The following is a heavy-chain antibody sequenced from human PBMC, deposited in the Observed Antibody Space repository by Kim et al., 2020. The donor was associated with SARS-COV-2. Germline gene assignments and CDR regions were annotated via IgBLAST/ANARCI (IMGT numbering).Heavy chain of an antibody. Sequence: GGSLRLSCAASGFTFSSNWMSWVRQAPGKGLEWVANIMQDGSEKYYVDSVKGRFTISRDNAKNSLYLQMNTLRAEDTAVYYCAREGGGSWHFDYWGQGTLVTVSS. J-gene: IGHJ4*02. CDR2: IMQDGSEK. V-gene: IGHV3-7*01. CDR3: AREGGGSWHFDY. D-gene: IGHD1-26*01. CDR1: GFTFSSNW.